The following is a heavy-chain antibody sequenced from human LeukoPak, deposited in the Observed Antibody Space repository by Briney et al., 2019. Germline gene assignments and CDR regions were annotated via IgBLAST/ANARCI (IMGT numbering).Heavy chain of an antibody. Sequence: SETLSLTCSVSGGSISRSGYVWAWIRQAPGKGMDWIGTISASGSTHYNPSLKSRVIMSVDTSKNQFSLRLNSATAADTAVYYCARLLARNTGYFVTLDIWGQGTMVTVSS. CDR3: ARLLARNTGYFVTLDI. CDR2: ISASGST. D-gene: IGHD3-9*01. CDR1: GGSISRSGYV. J-gene: IGHJ3*02. V-gene: IGHV4-39*01.